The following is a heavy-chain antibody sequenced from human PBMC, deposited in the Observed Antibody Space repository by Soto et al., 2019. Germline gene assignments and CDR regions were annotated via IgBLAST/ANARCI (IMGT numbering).Heavy chain of an antibody. Sequence: DVQLVESGGGLIQPGGSLRLSCAAFGLTVSGKKYLAWVRQAPGKGLEWLSGLYDVDGTYYADSVKGRFTVSRDSSKSVVYLQLNRLSPDDTAVYFCASWRLQEHAYDIWGLGTTVTVSS. CDR3: ASWRLQEHAYDI. CDR2: LYDVDGT. CDR1: GLTVSGKKY. V-gene: IGHV3-53*01. J-gene: IGHJ3*02. D-gene: IGHD2-21*02.